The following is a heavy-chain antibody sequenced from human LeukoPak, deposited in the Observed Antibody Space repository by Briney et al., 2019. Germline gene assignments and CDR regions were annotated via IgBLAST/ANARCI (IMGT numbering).Heavy chain of an antibody. V-gene: IGHV1-18*01. CDR2: ISAYNGNT. J-gene: IGHJ4*02. CDR1: GYTFTRYG. D-gene: IGHD2-15*01. Sequence: ASVKVSCKASGYTFTRYGISWVRQAPGQGLEWMGWISAYNGNTNYAQKLQGRVTMTTDTSTSTAYMDLRSLRSDDTAVYYCARGYCSGGSCRKGGVHYWGQGTLVTVSS. CDR3: ARGYCSGGSCRKGGVHY.